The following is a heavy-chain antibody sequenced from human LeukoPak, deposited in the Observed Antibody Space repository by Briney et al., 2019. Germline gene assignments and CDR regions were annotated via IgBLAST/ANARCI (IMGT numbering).Heavy chain of an antibody. CDR1: GGTFSSYA. CDR2: IIPIFGTA. V-gene: IGHV1-69*13. Sequence: SVKVSCKASGGTFSSYAISWVRQAPGQGLEWMGGIIPIFGTANYAQKFQGRVTITADESTSTAYMELSSLRSEDTAVYYCARVVSAVLRFLEWSAPFDPWSQGTLVTVSS. J-gene: IGHJ5*02. D-gene: IGHD3-3*01. CDR3: ARVVSAVLRFLEWSAPFDP.